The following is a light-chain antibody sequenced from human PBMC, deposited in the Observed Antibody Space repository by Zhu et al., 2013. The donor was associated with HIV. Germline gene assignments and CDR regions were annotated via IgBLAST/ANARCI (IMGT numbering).Light chain of an antibody. J-gene: IGKJ4*01. CDR1: QTIKRR. CDR3: QQYDNWLELT. Sequence: EIVLTQSPATLSLSPGETATLSCRASQTIKRRLAWYQQRPGQTPRLLIYEASTRAPGVPARFTGSGSGTEFTLTISSLQSEDLGDYYCQQYDNWLELTFGGGPRWKSN. V-gene: IGKV3-15*01. CDR2: EAS.